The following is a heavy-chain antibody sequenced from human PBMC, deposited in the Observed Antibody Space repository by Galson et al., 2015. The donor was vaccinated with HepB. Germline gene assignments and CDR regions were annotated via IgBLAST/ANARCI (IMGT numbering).Heavy chain of an antibody. CDR3: AKDLISAATNFYYYMDV. J-gene: IGHJ6*03. Sequence: SLRLSCAASGLTFSRFGMHWVRQAPGKGLEWVAVITYDGNNKYYIDSVKGRFTISRDNSKNTLYLQMNSLRAEDTAVYYCAKDLISAATNFYYYMDVWGKGTTVIVSS. CDR2: ITYDGNNK. CDR1: GLTFSRFG. V-gene: IGHV3-30*18. D-gene: IGHD2-2*01.